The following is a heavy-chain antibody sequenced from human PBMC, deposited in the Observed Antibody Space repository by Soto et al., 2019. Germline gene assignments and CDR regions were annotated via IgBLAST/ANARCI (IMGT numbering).Heavy chain of an antibody. CDR1: GYTFTSYD. V-gene: IGHV1-8*01. CDR2: MNPNSGNT. J-gene: IGHJ4*02. CDR3: ARAPYYDILTGYPYYFGY. Sequence: ASVKVSCKASGYTFTSYDINWVRQATGQGLEWMGWMNPNSGNTGYAQKFQGRVTMTRNTSISTAYMELSSLRSGDTAVYYCARAPYYDILTGYPYYFGYWGQRTLVTVSS. D-gene: IGHD3-9*01.